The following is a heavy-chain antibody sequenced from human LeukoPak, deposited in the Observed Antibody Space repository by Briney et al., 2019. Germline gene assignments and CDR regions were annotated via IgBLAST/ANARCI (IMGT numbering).Heavy chain of an antibody. Sequence: GGSLRLSCAASGFTFSSYAMSWVRQAPGKGLEWVSAISGSGGSTYFADSVKGRFTISRVNSKNTLYLQMNSLRAEDTAVYYCAKGPATAPVTDYWGQGTLVTVSS. D-gene: IGHD2-21*02. CDR3: AKGPATAPVTDY. J-gene: IGHJ4*02. V-gene: IGHV3-23*01. CDR1: GFTFSSYA. CDR2: ISGSGGST.